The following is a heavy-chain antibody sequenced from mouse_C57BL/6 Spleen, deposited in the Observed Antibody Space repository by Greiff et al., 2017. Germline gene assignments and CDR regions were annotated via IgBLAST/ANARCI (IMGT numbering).Heavy chain of an antibody. D-gene: IGHD4-1*01. J-gene: IGHJ1*03. CDR1: GYSFTSYY. CDR2: IYPGSGNT. V-gene: IGHV1-66*01. Sequence: QVQLQQSGPELVKPGASVKISCKASGYSFTSYYIHWVKQRPGQGLEWIGWIYPGSGNTKYNEKFKGKATLTADTSSSTAYMQLSSLTSEDSAVYYCARSRELTGRYFDVWGTGTTVTVSS. CDR3: ARSRELTGRYFDV.